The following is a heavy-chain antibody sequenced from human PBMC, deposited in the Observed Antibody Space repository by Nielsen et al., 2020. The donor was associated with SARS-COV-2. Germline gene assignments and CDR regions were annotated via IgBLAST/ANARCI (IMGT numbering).Heavy chain of an antibody. CDR1: GFSFRSFA. V-gene: IGHV3-7*01. J-gene: IGHJ4*02. CDR2: IKQDGSEK. CDR3: ARDQQWLVDSVFDY. D-gene: IGHD6-19*01. Sequence: GESLKISCAASGFSFRSFAMSWVRQAPGKGLEWVANIKQDGSEKYYVDSVKGRFTISRDNAKNSLYLQMNSLRAEDTAVYYCARDQQWLVDSVFDYWGQGTLVTVSS.